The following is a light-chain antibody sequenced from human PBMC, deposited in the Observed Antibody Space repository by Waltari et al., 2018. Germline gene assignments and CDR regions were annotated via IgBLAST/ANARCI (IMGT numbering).Light chain of an antibody. V-gene: IGLV3-21*02. CDR3: QVWDGGRVV. J-gene: IGLJ3*02. Sequence: SYVLTQPPSESVAPGQEAPITWGGTTIERKSVHWYQQKPGQAPVLVVYADSDRASGIPERFSGSKSGDTATLTISRVEAGDEADYSCQVWDGGRVVFGGGTKLTVL. CDR2: ADS. CDR1: TIERKS.